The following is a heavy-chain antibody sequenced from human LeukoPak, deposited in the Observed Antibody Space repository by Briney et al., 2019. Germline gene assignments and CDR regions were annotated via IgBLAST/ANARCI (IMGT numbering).Heavy chain of an antibody. CDR3: ARGYGNYXNWFDP. D-gene: IGHD4-11*01. J-gene: IGHJ5*02. V-gene: IGHV3-7*01. Sequence: GGSLRLSCAASGFTFSSYWMIWVRQAPGKGPEWVANIKQDGSEKYCVDSVKGRFTISRDNAKNSLYLQMNSLRAEDTAVYYCARGYGNYXNWFDPWGQGTLVTVSS. CDR2: IKQDGSEK. CDR1: GFTFSSYW.